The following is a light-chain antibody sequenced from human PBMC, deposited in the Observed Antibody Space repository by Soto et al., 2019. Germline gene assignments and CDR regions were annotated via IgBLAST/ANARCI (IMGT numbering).Light chain of an antibody. CDR3: SSYTSSSTWV. J-gene: IGLJ3*02. CDR2: EVS. CDR1: SSDVGGFNY. Sequence: QSALTQPASVSGSPGQSITISCTGTSSDVGGFNYVSWYQQHPGKAPKLMIHEVSNRPSGVSNRFSGSKSVNTASLTISGLQAEDEADYHCSSYTSSSTWVFGGGTKLTVL. V-gene: IGLV2-14*01.